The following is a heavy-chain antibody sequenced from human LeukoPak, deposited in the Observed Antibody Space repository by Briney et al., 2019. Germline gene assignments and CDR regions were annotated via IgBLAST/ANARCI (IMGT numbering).Heavy chain of an antibody. D-gene: IGHD6-13*01. CDR2: INPNSGGT. CDR1: GYTFTGYY. J-gene: IGHJ4*02. Sequence: ASVKVSCKASGYTFTGYYMHWVRQAPGQGLEWMGWINPNSGGTNYAQKFQGRVTMTRDTSISTAYMELSSLRSEDTAVYYCARESQGYSSSFPDYWGQGTLVTVSS. CDR3: ARESQGYSSSFPDY. V-gene: IGHV1-2*02.